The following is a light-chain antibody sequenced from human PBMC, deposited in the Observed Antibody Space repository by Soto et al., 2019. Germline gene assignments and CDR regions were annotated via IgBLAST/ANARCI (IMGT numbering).Light chain of an antibody. V-gene: IGLV2-8*01. J-gene: IGLJ2*01. Sequence: QSVLTQPPSASGSPGQSVTISCTGTSSDVGGYNYVSWYQQYPGKAPKLMIYDVSKRPSGVPDRFSASKSGNTASLTVSGLQAEDEADYYCSSYAGRNNLIFGGGTKVTVL. CDR2: DVS. CDR3: SSYAGRNNLI. CDR1: SSDVGGYNY.